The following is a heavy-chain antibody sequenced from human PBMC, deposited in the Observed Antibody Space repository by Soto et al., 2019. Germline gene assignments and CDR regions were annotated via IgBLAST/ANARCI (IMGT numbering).Heavy chain of an antibody. D-gene: IGHD3-22*01. CDR1: GFTFSSYG. CDR2: ISYDGSNK. J-gene: IGHJ6*02. Sequence: GGSLRLSCAASGFTFSSYGMHWVRQAPGKGLEWVAVISYDGSNKYYADSVKGRFTISRDNSKNTLYLQMSSLRSEDTAVYYCAREIKMYYDSSGYPKVNYGMDVWGQGTTVTVSS. V-gene: IGHV3-30*03. CDR3: AREIKMYYDSSGYPKVNYGMDV.